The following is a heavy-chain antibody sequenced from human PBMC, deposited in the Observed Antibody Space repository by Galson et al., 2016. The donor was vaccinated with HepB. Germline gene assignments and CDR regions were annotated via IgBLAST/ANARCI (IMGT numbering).Heavy chain of an antibody. D-gene: IGHD2-2*01. V-gene: IGHV1-18*04. Sequence: SVKVSCKASGYTFTTYGISWVRQAPGQGLEWMGWISAYNGNTTYAQKLQGRFTLTTDTSTSTAYMELRSLRSDDTAVYYCARDPRKIRYQLLEIYYYYYAMDVGGQGTTVTVSS. CDR2: ISAYNGNT. CDR1: GYTFTTYG. J-gene: IGHJ6*02. CDR3: ARDPRKIRYQLLEIYYYYYAMDV.